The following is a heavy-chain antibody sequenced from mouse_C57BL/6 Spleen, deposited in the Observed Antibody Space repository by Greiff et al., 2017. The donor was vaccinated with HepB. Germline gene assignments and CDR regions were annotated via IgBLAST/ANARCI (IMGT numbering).Heavy chain of an antibody. Sequence: EVKLVESGAELVRPGASVKLSCTASGFNIKDDYMHWVKQRPEQGLEWIGWIDPENGDTEYASKFQGKATITADTSSNTAYLQLSSLTSEDTAVYYCTTDYYGSSYVLYWYFDVWGTGTTVTVSS. J-gene: IGHJ1*03. CDR2: IDPENGDT. CDR3: TTDYYGSSYVLYWYFDV. D-gene: IGHD1-1*01. V-gene: IGHV14-4*01. CDR1: GFNIKDDY.